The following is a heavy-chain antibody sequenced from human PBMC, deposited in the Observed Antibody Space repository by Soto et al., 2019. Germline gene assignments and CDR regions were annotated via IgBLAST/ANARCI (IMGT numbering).Heavy chain of an antibody. D-gene: IGHD1-7*01. CDR2: IIPIFGTA. V-gene: IGHV1-69*13. Sequence: SVKVSCKASGGTFSSYAISWVRQAPGQGLEWMGGIIPIFGTANYAQKFQGRVTITADESTSTAYMELSSLRSEDTAVYYCARGSITGTTLLYYYGMDVWGQGTTVTVSS. CDR1: GGTFSSYA. J-gene: IGHJ6*02. CDR3: ARGSITGTTLLYYYGMDV.